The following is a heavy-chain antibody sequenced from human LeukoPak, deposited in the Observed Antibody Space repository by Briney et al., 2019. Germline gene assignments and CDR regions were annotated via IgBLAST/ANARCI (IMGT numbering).Heavy chain of an antibody. CDR3: SRTRGYGPTVY. CDR1: GGSFSGYY. CDR2: IHHSGST. J-gene: IGHJ4*02. D-gene: IGHD5-18*01. Sequence: PSETLSLTCAVSGGSFSGYYWSWIRQPLSTGPDWIGVIHHSGSTNYNPSLKSRVPISVDTSKNQFSLKLNSVTAADTAVYLCSRTRGYGPTVYWVQGRVVTVSS. V-gene: IGHV4-34*01.